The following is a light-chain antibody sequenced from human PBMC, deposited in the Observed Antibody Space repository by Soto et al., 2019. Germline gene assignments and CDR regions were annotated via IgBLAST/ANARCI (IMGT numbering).Light chain of an antibody. J-gene: IGKJ1*01. CDR1: QSISSW. Sequence: GDRVAITCRASQSISSWLAWYQQKPGKAPKLRIYDASSLESGVPSRFSGSGSGTEFTLTISSLQPDDFATYYCQQYNSYSPTFGRGTKVEIK. CDR3: QQYNSYSPT. V-gene: IGKV1-5*01. CDR2: DAS.